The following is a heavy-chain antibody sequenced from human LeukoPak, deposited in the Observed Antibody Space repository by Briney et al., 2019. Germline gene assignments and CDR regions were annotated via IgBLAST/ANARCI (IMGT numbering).Heavy chain of an antibody. CDR1: GYTFTNYW. CDR3: ARLIAAGDFDY. J-gene: IGHJ4*02. D-gene: IGHD6-13*01. Sequence: GESLKISCKGSGYTFTNYWIGWVRQMPGKGLEWMGMIYPGDSDTRYSPSFQGHVTISADKSISTAYLQWSSLKASDTAMYYCARLIAAGDFDYWGQGTLVTVSS. V-gene: IGHV5-51*01. CDR2: IYPGDSDT.